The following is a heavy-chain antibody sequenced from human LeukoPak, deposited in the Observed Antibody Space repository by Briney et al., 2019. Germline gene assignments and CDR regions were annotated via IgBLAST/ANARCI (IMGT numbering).Heavy chain of an antibody. J-gene: IGHJ4*02. V-gene: IGHV5-51*01. CDR1: GYSFTNYW. CDR3: ARRGSGYCSSTSCDYFDY. D-gene: IGHD2-2*03. CDR2: IYPGDSDT. Sequence: GESLKISCKGSGYSFTNYWIGWVRQMPGKGLEWMGIIYPGDSDTRYSQSFQGQVTISADKSISTAYLQWSSLKASDTAMYYCARRGSGYCSSTSCDYFDYWGQGTLVTVSS.